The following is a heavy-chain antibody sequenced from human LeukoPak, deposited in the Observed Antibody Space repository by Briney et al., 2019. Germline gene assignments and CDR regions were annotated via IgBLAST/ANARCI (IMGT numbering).Heavy chain of an antibody. J-gene: IGHJ4*02. CDR1: GYTFTSYG. Sequence: ASVKVSCKASGYTFTSYGISWVRQAPGQGLEWMGWISAYNGNTNYAQKLQGRVTMTTDTSTSTAYMELRSLRSDDTAVYYCAREIDYYDSSVYCFDYWGQGTLVTVSS. CDR2: ISAYNGNT. V-gene: IGHV1-18*01. CDR3: AREIDYYDSSVYCFDY. D-gene: IGHD3-22*01.